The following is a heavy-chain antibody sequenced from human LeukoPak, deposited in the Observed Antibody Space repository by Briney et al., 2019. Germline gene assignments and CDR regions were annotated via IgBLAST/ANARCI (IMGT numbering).Heavy chain of an antibody. CDR3: ARAEWGSSSFDY. CDR2: IRYDGSNK. CDR1: GFTFSSYG. J-gene: IGHJ4*02. Sequence: GGSLRLSCAASGFTFSSYGMHWVRQAPGKGLEWVAFIRYDGSNKYYADSVKGRFTISRDNSKNTLYLQMNSLRAEDTAVYYCARAEWGSSSFDYWGQGTLVTVSS. D-gene: IGHD6-6*01. V-gene: IGHV3-30*02.